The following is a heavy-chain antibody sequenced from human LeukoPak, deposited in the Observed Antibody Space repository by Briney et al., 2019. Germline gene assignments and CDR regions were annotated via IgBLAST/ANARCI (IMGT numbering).Heavy chain of an antibody. J-gene: IGHJ6*03. CDR3: ARDFRNHGSYYYYMDV. D-gene: IGHD1-14*01. V-gene: IGHV4-39*07. CDR1: GGSISSSSYY. CDR2: IYYSGST. Sequence: PSETLSLTCTVSGGSISSSSYYWGWIRQPPGKGLEWIGSIYYSGSTYYNPSLKSRVTISVDTSKNQFSLKLSSVTAADTAVYYCARDFRNHGSYYYYMDVWGKGTTVTVSS.